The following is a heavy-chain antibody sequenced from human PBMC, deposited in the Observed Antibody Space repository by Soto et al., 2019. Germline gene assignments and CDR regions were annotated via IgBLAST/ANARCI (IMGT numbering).Heavy chain of an antibody. Sequence: LRLSCEASGFSIRDYWMHWVRQAPGEGLVWVSCINGDASSTTYADSVKGRFTISRDDAKNTVYLQMTSLRAEDTAVYFCARDRSYAMEVWGQGTRVTVSS. CDR1: GFSIRDYW. CDR2: INGDASST. V-gene: IGHV3-74*01. J-gene: IGHJ6*02. CDR3: ARDRSYAMEV.